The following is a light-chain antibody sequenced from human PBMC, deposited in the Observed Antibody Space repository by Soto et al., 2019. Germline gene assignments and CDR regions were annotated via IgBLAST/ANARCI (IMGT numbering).Light chain of an antibody. Sequence: DIQMTQSPSTLSASVGDRVTITCRASQSISSWLAWYQQKPGKAPKLLIYNASSSASGVPSRFSGSGSGTECTLTISSLQPDDFATYYCQQYNSYSWTVGQGTNVEIK. CDR3: QQYNSYSWT. V-gene: IGKV1-5*03. J-gene: IGKJ1*01. CDR1: QSISSW. CDR2: NAS.